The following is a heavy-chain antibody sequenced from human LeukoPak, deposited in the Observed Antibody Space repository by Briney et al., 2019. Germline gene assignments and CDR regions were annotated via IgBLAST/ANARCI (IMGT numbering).Heavy chain of an antibody. Sequence: GGSLRLSCAASGFTFDDYAMHWVRQAAGKGLEWVSLISGDGNRIHYADSVKGRFTISRDNSKNSLYLQMNSLRTEDTALYYCAKAIESRAAARPYGVGVWGQGTTVTVSS. V-gene: IGHV3-43*02. CDR3: AKAIESRAAARPYGVGV. CDR2: ISGDGNRI. CDR1: GFTFDDYA. D-gene: IGHD6-13*01. J-gene: IGHJ6*02.